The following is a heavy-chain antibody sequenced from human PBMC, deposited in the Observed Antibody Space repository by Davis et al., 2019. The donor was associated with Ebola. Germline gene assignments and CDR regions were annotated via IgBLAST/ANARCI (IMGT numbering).Heavy chain of an antibody. CDR3: ARQSSSWFNYFDY. D-gene: IGHD6-13*01. CDR2: IYLGDSDT. CDR1: GYSFTSYW. V-gene: IGHV5-51*01. Sequence: GESLKISCKGSGYSFTSYWIGWVRQLPGKGLEWMGIIYLGDSDTRYSPSSQGQVTISADKSISTAYLQWSSLKASDTAMYYCARQSSSWFNYFDYWGQGTLVTVSS. J-gene: IGHJ4*02.